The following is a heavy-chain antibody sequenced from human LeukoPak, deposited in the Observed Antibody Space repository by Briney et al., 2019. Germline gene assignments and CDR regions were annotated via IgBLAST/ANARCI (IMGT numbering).Heavy chain of an antibody. CDR3: VRNRGWYALDM. J-gene: IGHJ3*02. CDR1: RFTFSDYW. D-gene: IGHD6-19*01. Sequence: GGSLRLSCAASRFTFSDYWMTWVRQAPGQGLEWLANINKDENQKQYVDSVKGRFTISRDNAKNSMYLQLNSLRAEDTGVYYCVRNRGWYALDMWGQGTMVTVSS. V-gene: IGHV3-7*01. CDR2: INKDENQK.